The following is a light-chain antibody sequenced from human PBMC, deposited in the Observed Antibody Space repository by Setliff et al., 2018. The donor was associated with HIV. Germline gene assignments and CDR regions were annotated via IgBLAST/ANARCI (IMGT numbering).Light chain of an antibody. Sequence: QSALTQPASVSGSPGQSITLSCTGTSSDVGGYNYVSWYQQHPDKAPKLMIYDVKNRPSGVSDRISGSKSGNTASLTISGLQAEDEADYYCCSYAGSGPVFGAGTKVTVL. CDR1: SSDVGGYNY. CDR3: CSYAGSGPV. CDR2: DVK. J-gene: IGLJ1*01. V-gene: IGLV2-23*02.